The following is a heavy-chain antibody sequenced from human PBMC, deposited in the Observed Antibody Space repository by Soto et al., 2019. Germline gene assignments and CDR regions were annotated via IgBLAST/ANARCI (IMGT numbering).Heavy chain of an antibody. CDR1: GYSFTSYW. CDR3: ARSDTFGYSYGYNFDY. V-gene: IGHV5-51*01. J-gene: IGHJ4*02. D-gene: IGHD5-18*01. Sequence: GESLKISCKGSGYSFTSYWIGWARQMPGKGLEWMGIIYPGDSDTRYSPSFQGQVTISADKSISTAYLQWSSLKASDTAMYYCARSDTFGYSYGYNFDYWGQGTLVTVSS. CDR2: IYPGDSDT.